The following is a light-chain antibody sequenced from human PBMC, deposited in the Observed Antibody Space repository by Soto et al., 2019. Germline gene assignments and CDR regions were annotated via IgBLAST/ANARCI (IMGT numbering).Light chain of an antibody. Sequence: EIVLTQSPATLSLSPGERATLSCRASQSVSSYLAWYQQKPGQAPRLLIYDASNRATGIPARFSGGGSGTDFTLTIDSLQSEDFAVYYCQQYNNWPRTFGQGTKVDIK. V-gene: IGKV3-11*01. J-gene: IGKJ1*01. CDR2: DAS. CDR3: QQYNNWPRT. CDR1: QSVSSY.